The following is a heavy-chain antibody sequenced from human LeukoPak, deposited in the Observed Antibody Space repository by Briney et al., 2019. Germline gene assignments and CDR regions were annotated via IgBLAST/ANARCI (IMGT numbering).Heavy chain of an antibody. CDR3: ARQTGAGLFILP. CDR1: GGSISTSNSD. J-gene: IGHJ4*02. V-gene: IGHV4-39*01. CDR2: MYYSGNT. Sequence: SETLSLTCAVSGGSISTSNSDWGGMRRPPGRGLEWVVSMYYSGNTYYDPSLKSRVTISVDRSKNMFSLILTSVTAADTAVYYCARQTGAGLFILPGGQGTLVTVSS. D-gene: IGHD1-1*01.